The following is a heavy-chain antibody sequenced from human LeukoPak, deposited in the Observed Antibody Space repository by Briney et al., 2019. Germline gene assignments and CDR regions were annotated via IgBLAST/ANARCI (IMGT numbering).Heavy chain of an antibody. D-gene: IGHD3-10*01. V-gene: IGHV3-30-3*01. CDR2: ISDDGGNK. J-gene: IGHJ3*02. CDR3: ATEPIWFGELYAFDI. CDR1: GFTFTNYA. Sequence: GGSLRLSCAASGFTFTNYAMHWVRQAPGKGLEWVALISDDGGNKYYADSVKGRFTISRDNSKNTLYLQMNSLRAEDTAVYYCATEPIWFGELYAFDIWGQGTMVTVSS.